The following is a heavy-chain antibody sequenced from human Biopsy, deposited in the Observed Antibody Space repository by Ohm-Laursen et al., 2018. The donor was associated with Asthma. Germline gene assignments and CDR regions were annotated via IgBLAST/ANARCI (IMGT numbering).Heavy chain of an antibody. D-gene: IGHD3-3*02. V-gene: IGHV3-7*01. Sequence: LTCAAPGFTFGDYWMSWVRQVPGKGLEWVANIKHDGTEKNHVDSLKGRFTISRDNAKNSLYLQMNSLRAEDTAVYYCARTFHFWSPYHAEHYQLWGQGTLVTVPS. CDR2: IKHDGTEK. CDR3: ARTFHFWSPYHAEHYQL. J-gene: IGHJ1*01. CDR1: GFTFGDYW.